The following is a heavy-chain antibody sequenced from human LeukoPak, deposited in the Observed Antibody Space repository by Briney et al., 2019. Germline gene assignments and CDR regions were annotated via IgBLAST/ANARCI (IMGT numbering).Heavy chain of an antibody. D-gene: IGHD2-15*01. CDR3: ARQEGWPRNWFDP. V-gene: IGHV4-59*01. Sequence: PSETLSLTCTVSGGSISSYYWSWIRHPPGKGLEWIGYIYYSGSTNYNPSLKSRVTISGDTSKNQFSLQLSSVTAADTAVYYCARQEGWPRNWFDPWGQGTLVTVSS. CDR2: IYYSGST. CDR1: GGSISSYY. J-gene: IGHJ5*02.